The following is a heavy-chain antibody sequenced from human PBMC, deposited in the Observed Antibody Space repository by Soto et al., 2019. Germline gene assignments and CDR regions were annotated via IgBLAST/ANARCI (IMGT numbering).Heavy chain of an antibody. V-gene: IGHV5-51*01. CDR3: ARGIYNNFDY. D-gene: IGHD3-10*01. CDR1: GYSFTSYW. Sequence: GESLKISCQGSGYSFTSYWIGWVRQMPGIGLEWMGIIYPGDSDTTYSPPFQGQVTISADKSISAAYLQWSGLKASDTAMYYCARGIYNNFDYWGQGTLVTVSS. J-gene: IGHJ4*02. CDR2: IYPGDSDT.